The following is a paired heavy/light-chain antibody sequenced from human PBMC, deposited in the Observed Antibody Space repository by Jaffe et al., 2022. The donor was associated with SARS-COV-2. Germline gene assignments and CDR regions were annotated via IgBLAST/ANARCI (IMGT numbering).Light chain of an antibody. V-gene: IGLV7-43*01. CDR3: LLYYGGAMF. J-gene: IGLJ2*01. Sequence: QTVVTQEPSLTVSPGGTVTLTCASSTGAVTSGFHPNWFQQKPGQAPRALIYSTDNKQSWTPARFSGSLLGGKAALTLSGAQPEDEAEYYCLLYYGGAMFFGGGTKLTVL. CDR1: TGAVTSGFH. CDR2: STD.
Heavy chain of an antibody. V-gene: IGHV4-61*02. J-gene: IGHJ6*02. CDR3: ARAGIAGRPDYSGMDV. CDR2: MQTSGIT. D-gene: IGHD2-21*01. CDR1: GGSIGSGTFY. Sequence: QVQLQESGPGLVNPSQTLSLTCTVSGGSIGSGTFYWSWIRQPAGKGLEWIGRMQTSGITNYNSSLKGRAIISINTSKNQLSLKLNSVTAADTAVYYCARAGIAGRPDYSGMDVWGQGTTVTVS.